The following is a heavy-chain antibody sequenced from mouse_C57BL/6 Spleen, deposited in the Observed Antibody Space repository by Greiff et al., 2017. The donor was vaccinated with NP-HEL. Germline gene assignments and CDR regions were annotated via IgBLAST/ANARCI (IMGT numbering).Heavy chain of an antibody. Sequence: VQLQQSGAELVKPGASVKLSCTASGFNITDYYMHWVKQRTEQGLEWIGRIDPEDGETKYAPKFQGKATITADTSSNTAYLQLSSLTSEDTAVYYCAFQLGPHYYAMDYWGQGTSVTVSS. D-gene: IGHD4-1*02. CDR1: GFNITDYY. V-gene: IGHV14-2*01. CDR2: IDPEDGET. CDR3: AFQLGPHYYAMDY. J-gene: IGHJ4*01.